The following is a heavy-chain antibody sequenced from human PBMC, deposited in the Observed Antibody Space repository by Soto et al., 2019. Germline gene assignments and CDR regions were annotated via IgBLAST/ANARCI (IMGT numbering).Heavy chain of an antibody. V-gene: IGHV1-2*02. J-gene: IGHJ5*02. D-gene: IGHD2-2*01. CDR2: INPNSGGT. CDR3: ARPIGYCSSTSCYPGNNWFDP. Sequence: GASVKVSCKASGYTFTGYYMPWVRQAPGQGLEWMGWINPNSGGTNYAQKFQGRVTMTRDTSISTAYMELSRLRSDDTAVYYCARPIGYCSSTSCYPGNNWFDPWGQGTLVTVSS. CDR1: GYTFTGYY.